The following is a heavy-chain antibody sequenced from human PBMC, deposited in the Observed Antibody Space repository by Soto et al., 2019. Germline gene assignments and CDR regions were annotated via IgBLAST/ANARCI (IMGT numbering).Heavy chain of an antibody. CDR3: ARTSWGVGVPAATDSMDV. CDR2: IYHSGST. D-gene: IGHD2-2*01. V-gene: IGHV4-4*02. CDR1: GGSISSSNW. Sequence: SETLSLTCAVSGGSISSSNWWSWVSQPPGKGLGWIGEIYHSGSTNYNPSLKSRVTISVDKSKNQFSLKLSSVTAADTAVYYCARTSWGVGVPAATDSMDVWGQGTTVTVSS. J-gene: IGHJ6*02.